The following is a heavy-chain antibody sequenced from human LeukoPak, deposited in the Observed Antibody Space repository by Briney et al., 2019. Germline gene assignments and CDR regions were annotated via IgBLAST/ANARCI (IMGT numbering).Heavy chain of an antibody. CDR3: ASPTYTAMVTQDYYGMDV. V-gene: IGHV3-74*01. J-gene: IGHJ6*02. Sequence: QAGGSLRLSCATSGFIFGNYRMHWVRHAPGKGLVWVSRINSDGSGTDYAESVKGRFTISRDNSKNTLYLQMNSLRAEDTAVYYCASPTYTAMVTQDYYGMDVWGQGTTVTVSS. CDR2: INSDGSGT. D-gene: IGHD5-18*01. CDR1: GFIFGNYR.